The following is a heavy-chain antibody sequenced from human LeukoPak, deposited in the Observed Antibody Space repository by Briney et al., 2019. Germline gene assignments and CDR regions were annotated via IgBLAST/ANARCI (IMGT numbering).Heavy chain of an antibody. Sequence: GGPLRLSCAASGFTFISYGMHWVRQAPGKGLEWVAFIRYDGSNKYYTDSVKGRFTISRDNSKNTLSLQMNSLRAEDTAVYYCARDLGMGTRIDFWGQGTLVTVSS. CDR2: IRYDGSNK. V-gene: IGHV3-30*02. CDR1: GFTFISYG. CDR3: ARDLGMGTRIDF. J-gene: IGHJ4*02. D-gene: IGHD5-24*01.